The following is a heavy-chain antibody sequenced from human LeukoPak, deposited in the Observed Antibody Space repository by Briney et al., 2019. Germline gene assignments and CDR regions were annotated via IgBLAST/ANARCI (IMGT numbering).Heavy chain of an antibody. CDR3: ARDLGPAYGETGDFDY. J-gene: IGHJ4*02. V-gene: IGHV4-39*07. CDR1: GDSISSSLYY. D-gene: IGHD4-17*01. Sequence: PSETLSLTCTVSGDSISSSLYYWGWIRQPPGKGLEWIGNIYYSGTTYYNPSLKSRVTMSVDTSKNQFSLSLYSVTAADTAVYYCARDLGPAYGETGDFDYWGQGTLDTVSS. CDR2: IYYSGTT.